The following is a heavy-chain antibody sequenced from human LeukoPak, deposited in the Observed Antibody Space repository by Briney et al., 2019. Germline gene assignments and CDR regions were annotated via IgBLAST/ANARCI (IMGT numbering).Heavy chain of an antibody. D-gene: IGHD6-19*01. CDR3: ARDRDSSGWYEGFDY. CDR1: GFTLSNYW. CDR2: MNRDGSEK. Sequence: GGSLRLSCAASGFTLSNYWMSWVRQAPGKGLEWVANMNRDGSEKYYVDSMKGRFTISRDNAKNSVYLQMNSLRADDTAVYYCARDRDSSGWYEGFDYWGQGTLVTVSS. V-gene: IGHV3-7*01. J-gene: IGHJ4*02.